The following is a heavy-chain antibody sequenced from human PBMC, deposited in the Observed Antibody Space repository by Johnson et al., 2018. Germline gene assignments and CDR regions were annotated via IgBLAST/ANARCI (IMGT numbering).Heavy chain of an antibody. D-gene: IGHD3-10*01. CDR2: IFQTGRP. V-gene: IGHV4-59*12. J-gene: IGHJ6*02. CDR1: GGSISGFS. Sequence: QVQLQESGPGLVKPSETLSLTCTVSGGSISGFSWPWIRQPPGKGLEWLGYIFQTGRPTSNPSLKSRITMSRDTSNTQFSLTLTPLTAADSAVYFCARVGRGEDSYGMDVWGQGTTIIVSS. CDR3: ARVGRGEDSYGMDV.